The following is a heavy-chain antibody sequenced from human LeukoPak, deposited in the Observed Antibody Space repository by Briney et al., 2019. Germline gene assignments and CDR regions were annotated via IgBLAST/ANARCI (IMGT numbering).Heavy chain of an antibody. V-gene: IGHV1-69*05. Sequence: ASVKVSCKASGGTFSSYAISWVRQAPGQGLEWMGRIIPIFGTANYAQKLQGRVTMTTDTSTSTAYMELRSLRSDDTAVYYCATGYCSSTSCYQLDYWGQGTLVTVSS. CDR2: IIPIFGTA. CDR1: GGTFSSYA. D-gene: IGHD2-2*01. CDR3: ATGYCSSTSCYQLDY. J-gene: IGHJ4*02.